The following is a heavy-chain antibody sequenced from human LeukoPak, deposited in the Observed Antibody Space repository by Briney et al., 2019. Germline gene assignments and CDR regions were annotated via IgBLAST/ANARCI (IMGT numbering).Heavy chain of an antibody. Sequence: GSLRLSCAASGFTFSTFWMNWYRQAPGKGLAWVGNINQDASEINYVDSVRGRFTISRDNAKNSLHLQMNSLRAEDTAVYYCATDRDNSDWQKRFDSWGQGTLVTVSS. CDR1: GFTFSTFW. J-gene: IGHJ4*02. CDR2: INQDASEI. CDR3: ATDRDNSDWQKRFDS. D-gene: IGHD2-21*02. V-gene: IGHV3-7*01.